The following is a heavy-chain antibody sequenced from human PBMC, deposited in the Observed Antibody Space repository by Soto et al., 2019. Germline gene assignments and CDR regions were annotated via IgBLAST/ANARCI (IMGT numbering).Heavy chain of an antibody. V-gene: IGHV1-8*01. Sequence: QVQLVQSGAEVKKPGASVKVSCKASGYTFTSYEINWVRQATGQGLEWMGWMNPNSGNTGYAQKFQGRVTMTRNTSISTAYMELSSLRSEDTVVYYCARGQSGYSSGWSPNDYWGQGTLVTVSS. J-gene: IGHJ4*02. CDR3: ARGQSGYSSGWSPNDY. D-gene: IGHD6-19*01. CDR1: GYTFTSYE. CDR2: MNPNSGNT.